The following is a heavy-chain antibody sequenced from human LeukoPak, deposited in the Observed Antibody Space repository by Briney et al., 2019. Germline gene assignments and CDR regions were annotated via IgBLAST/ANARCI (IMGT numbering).Heavy chain of an antibody. D-gene: IGHD3-22*01. CDR1: GGSISSSSYY. J-gene: IGHJ3*02. CDR2: IFYSGST. Sequence: SETLSLTCTVSGGSISSSSYYWGWIRQPPGKGLEWIGSIFYSGSTCYNPSLKSRVTISGDTSKKQFSLKLSSVTAADTAVYYCARVRRFYYDSSTKGAFDIWGQGTMVTVSS. CDR3: ARVRRFYYDSSTKGAFDI. V-gene: IGHV4-39*07.